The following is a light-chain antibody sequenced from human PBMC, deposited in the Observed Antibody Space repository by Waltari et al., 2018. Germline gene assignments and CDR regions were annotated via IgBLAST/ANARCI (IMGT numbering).Light chain of an antibody. Sequence: AIQMTKSPSSLSASVGDRVTITCRASEDIRNDLGWYQKKPGKAPRLLIFAAATLQSGVPSRFSGSGSGTDFTLTISSLQPEDFATYVCLQDYIFPLTFGGGTTVEI. J-gene: IGKJ4*01. V-gene: IGKV1-6*01. CDR2: AAA. CDR1: EDIRND. CDR3: LQDYIFPLT.